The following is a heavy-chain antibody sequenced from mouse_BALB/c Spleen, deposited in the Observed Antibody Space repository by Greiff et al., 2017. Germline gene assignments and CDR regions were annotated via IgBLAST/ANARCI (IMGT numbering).Heavy chain of an antibody. CDR3: TEGGYYAMDY. V-gene: IGHV1-5*01. Sequence: EVQLQQSGTVLARPGASVKMSCKASGYTFTSYWMHWVKQRPGQGLEWIGALYPGNSDTRYNQKFKGKAKLTAVTSTSTAYMELSSLTNEDSAVYYCTEGGYYAMDYWGQGTSVTVSS. CDR1: GYTFTSYW. CDR2: LYPGNSDT. J-gene: IGHJ4*01.